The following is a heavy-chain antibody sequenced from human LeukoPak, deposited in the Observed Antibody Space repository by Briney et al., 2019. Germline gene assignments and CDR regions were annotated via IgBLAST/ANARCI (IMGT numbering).Heavy chain of an antibody. CDR1: GFTFSSYG. V-gene: IGHV3-30*18. CDR2: ISYDGSNK. J-gene: IGHJ3*02. D-gene: IGHD3-22*01. CDR3: AKDKASSGYFGAFDI. Sequence: GGSLRLSCAASGFTFSSYGMHWVRQAPGKGLEWVAVISYDGSNKYYADSVKGRFTISRDNSKNTLYLQMNSLRAEDMALYYCAKDKASSGYFGAFDIWGQGTMVTVSS.